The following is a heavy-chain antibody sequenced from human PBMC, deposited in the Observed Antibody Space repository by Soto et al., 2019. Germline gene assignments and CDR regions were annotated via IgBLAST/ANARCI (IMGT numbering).Heavy chain of an antibody. D-gene: IGHD4-17*01. Sequence: SETLSLTCTVSGGSISSYYWSWIRQPPGKGLEWIGCIYYSGSTNYNPSLKSRVTISVDTSKNQFSLKLSSVTAADTAVYYCARVYGDHGSCLDVPGKGTTVIVSS. CDR2: IYYSGST. J-gene: IGHJ6*03. CDR3: ARVYGDHGSCLDV. CDR1: GGSISSYY. V-gene: IGHV4-59*08.